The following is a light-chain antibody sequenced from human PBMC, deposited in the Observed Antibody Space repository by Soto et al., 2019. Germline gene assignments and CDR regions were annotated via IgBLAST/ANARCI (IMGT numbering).Light chain of an antibody. Sequence: QSALTQPRSVSGSPGQSVTISCTGTSTDIGDYNYVSWYQQHPGKAPKLMIYDVTKRPSGVPDRFSGSKSGNTASLTISGIQPEDEADYYCCSYAGSPYVLGIGTKVTVL. V-gene: IGLV2-11*01. CDR3: CSYAGSPYV. CDR2: DVT. CDR1: STDIGDYNY. J-gene: IGLJ1*01.